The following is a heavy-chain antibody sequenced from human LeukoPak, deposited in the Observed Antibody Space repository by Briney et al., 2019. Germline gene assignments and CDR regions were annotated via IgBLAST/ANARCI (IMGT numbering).Heavy chain of an antibody. CDR1: GYTFTSYG. Sequence: ASVKVSCKASGYTFTSYGMHWVRHAPGQRLELMGWINAGNGNRKYSQKFQGRVTITMDTSTSKDYMELSSLRYQDTAVYYCAGFHCSSTSYYHYFDYWGRGTLVTVSS. D-gene: IGHD2-2*01. J-gene: IGHJ4*02. CDR2: INAGNGNR. V-gene: IGHV1-3*01. CDR3: AGFHCSSTSYYHYFDY.